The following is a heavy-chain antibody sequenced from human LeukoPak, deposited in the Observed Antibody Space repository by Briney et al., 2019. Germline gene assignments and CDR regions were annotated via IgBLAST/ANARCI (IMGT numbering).Heavy chain of an antibody. CDR2: IYYSGST. D-gene: IGHD3-9*01. Sequence: SETLSLTCTVSGGSISSYYWSWIRQPPGKGLEWIGYIYYSGSTNYNPSLKSRVTISVDTSKNQFSLKLSSVTAADTAVYYCARDRYLDDDILTGYPGAYGMDVWGQGTTVTVSS. CDR1: GGSISSYY. CDR3: ARDRYLDDDILTGYPGAYGMDV. J-gene: IGHJ6*02. V-gene: IGHV4-59*01.